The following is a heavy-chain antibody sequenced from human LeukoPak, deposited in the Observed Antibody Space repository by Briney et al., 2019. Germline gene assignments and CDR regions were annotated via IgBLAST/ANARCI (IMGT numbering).Heavy chain of an antibody. V-gene: IGHV4-31*03. CDR3: ARGSGYAGVFDY. D-gene: IGHD5-12*01. Sequence: SKTLSLTCTVSGGSISSGGYYWSWIRQHPGKGLEWIGYIYYSGSTYYNPSLKSRVTISVDTSKNQFSLKLSSVTAADTAVYYCARGSGYAGVFDYWGQGTLVTVSS. CDR2: IYYSGST. J-gene: IGHJ4*02. CDR1: GGSISSGGYY.